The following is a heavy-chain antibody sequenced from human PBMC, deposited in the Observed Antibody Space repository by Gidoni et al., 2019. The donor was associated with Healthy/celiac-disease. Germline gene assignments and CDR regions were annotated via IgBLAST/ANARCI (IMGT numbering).Heavy chain of an antibody. CDR1: GFTFSNYA. D-gene: IGHD6-13*01. J-gene: IGHJ3*02. CDR2: ISGSGGIT. V-gene: IGHV3-23*01. CDR3: AKDLEYSSNCYFAFDI. Sequence: EVQLLESGGGLVQPGGSLRLSCAASGFTFSNYAMSWVRQAPGKGLEWVSTISGSGGITYYADSVKGRFTISRDNSKNTMYLQMNSLRAEDTAVYYCAKDLEYSSNCYFAFDIWGQGTLVTVSS.